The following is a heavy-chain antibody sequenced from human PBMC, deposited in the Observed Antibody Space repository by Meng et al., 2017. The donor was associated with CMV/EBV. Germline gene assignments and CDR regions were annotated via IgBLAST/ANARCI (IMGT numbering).Heavy chain of an antibody. CDR2: INPASGDA. D-gene: IGHD3-3*01. Sequence: SGDTFTGYCVHCSRQTPGQGLEWMGWINPASGDAILAQKLQGRITMTRYTSLTTAYMELNRLRANDAAVYYCATSSVGVMIYAGLDYWGQGTLVTVSS. CDR1: GDTFTGYC. CDR3: ATSSVGVMIYAGLDY. J-gene: IGHJ4*02. V-gene: IGHV1-2*02.